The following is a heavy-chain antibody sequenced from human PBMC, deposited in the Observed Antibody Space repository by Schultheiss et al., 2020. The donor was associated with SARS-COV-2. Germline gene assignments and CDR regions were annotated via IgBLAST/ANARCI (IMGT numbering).Heavy chain of an antibody. Sequence: KISCKASGYTFTSYGISWVRQAPGQGLEWMGGIIPIFGTANYAQKFQGRVTITADESTSTAYMELRSLRSDDTAVYYCARGATTNYGDGMDVWGQGTTVTVSS. CDR1: GYTFTSYG. D-gene: IGHD1-7*01. CDR2: IIPIFGTA. J-gene: IGHJ6*02. CDR3: ARGATTNYGDGMDV. V-gene: IGHV1-69*01.